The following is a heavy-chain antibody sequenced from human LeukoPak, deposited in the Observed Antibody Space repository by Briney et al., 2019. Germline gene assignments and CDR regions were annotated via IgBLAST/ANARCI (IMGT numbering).Heavy chain of an antibody. CDR3: ARGRITMVRGVIPVGYWYFDL. Sequence: PGGSLRLSCAASGFTFSSYWMHWVRQAPGKGLVWVSRINSDGSSTSYADSVKGRFTISRDNAKNTLYLQMNSLRAEDTAVYYCARGRITMVRGVIPVGYWYFDLWGRGTLVTVSS. J-gene: IGHJ2*01. D-gene: IGHD3-10*01. CDR2: INSDGSST. V-gene: IGHV3-74*01. CDR1: GFTFSSYW.